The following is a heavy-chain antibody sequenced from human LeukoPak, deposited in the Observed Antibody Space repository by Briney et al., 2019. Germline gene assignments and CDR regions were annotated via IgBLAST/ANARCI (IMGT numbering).Heavy chain of an antibody. CDR2: IKQDGSAE. CDR3: ARDLFDY. Sequence: GGSLRLSCAVSGFTISNYWMSWVRQAPGKGLEWVATIKQDGSAEFYVDSVKGRFTISRDSAKNSLYLQMNSLRDDNTAVYYCARDLFDYWGQGTLVTVSS. J-gene: IGHJ4*02. CDR1: GFTISNYW. V-gene: IGHV3-7*01.